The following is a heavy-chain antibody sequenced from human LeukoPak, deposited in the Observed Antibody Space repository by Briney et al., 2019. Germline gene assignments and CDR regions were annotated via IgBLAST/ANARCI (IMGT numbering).Heavy chain of an antibody. CDR2: INSDGSST. CDR1: GFTFSSYW. D-gene: IGHD3-9*01. Sequence: PGGSLRLSCAASGFTFSSYWMHWVRQAPGKGLVWVSRINSDGSSTSYADSVKGRFTISRDNAKNTLHLQMNSLRAEDTAVYYCARGGDSLNFDYWGQGTLVTVSS. CDR3: ARGGDSLNFDY. J-gene: IGHJ4*02. V-gene: IGHV3-74*01.